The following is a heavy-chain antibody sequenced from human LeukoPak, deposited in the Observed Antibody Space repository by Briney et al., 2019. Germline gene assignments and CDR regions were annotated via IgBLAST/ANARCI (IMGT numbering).Heavy chain of an antibody. V-gene: IGHV1-46*01. D-gene: IGHD2-2*02. CDR1: GYTFTSYY. Sequence: ASVKVSCKASGYTFTSYYMHWVRQAPGQGLEWMGIINPSGGSTSYAQKFQGRVTMTRDTSTSTVYMELSSLRSEDTAVYYCARAAGYCSSTSCYTDWYFDLWGRGTLVTVSS. J-gene: IGHJ2*01. CDR3: ARAAGYCSSTSCYTDWYFDL. CDR2: INPSGGST.